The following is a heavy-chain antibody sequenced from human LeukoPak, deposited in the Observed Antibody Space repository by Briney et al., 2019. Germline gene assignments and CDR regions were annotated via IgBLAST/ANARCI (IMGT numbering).Heavy chain of an antibody. CDR2: INHSGST. J-gene: IGHJ6*03. CDR3: ARGGPGSSWYSFAPLMDV. V-gene: IGHV4-34*01. D-gene: IGHD6-13*01. Sequence: SETLSLTCAVHGGSFSGYYWSWIRQPPGKGLEWIGEINHSGSTNYNPSLKSRVTISVDTSKNQFSLKLSSVTAADTAVYCCARGGPGSSWYSFAPLMDVWGKGTTVTVSS. CDR1: GGSFSGYY.